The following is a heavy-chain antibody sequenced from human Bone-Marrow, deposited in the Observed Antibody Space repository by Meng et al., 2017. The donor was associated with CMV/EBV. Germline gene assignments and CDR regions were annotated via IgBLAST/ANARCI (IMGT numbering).Heavy chain of an antibody. CDR1: GFTFSRYS. CDR2: ISSSSNYI. CDR3: AKLQGSKDY. V-gene: IGHV3-21*04. J-gene: IGHJ4*02. Sequence: GESLKISCAASGFTFSRYSMNWVRQAPGKGLEWVSSISSSSNYIYYADSVKGRFTISRDDAKSSLYLQMNNLRSEDTALYFCAKLQGSKDYWGQGTVVTVSS.